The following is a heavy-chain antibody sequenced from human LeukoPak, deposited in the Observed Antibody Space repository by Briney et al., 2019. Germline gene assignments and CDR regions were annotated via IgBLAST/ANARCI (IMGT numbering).Heavy chain of an antibody. D-gene: IGHD6-13*01. J-gene: IGHJ5*02. CDR3: ARVGSIAEAIGPFDP. Sequence: SGTLSLTCSVSGGSIITYYWSGIRQPPGKGLEGIGYIYYSGSTNYNPSLKSRVTISVDTSKNQFSLWLSSVTAADTAVYYCARVGSIAEAIGPFDPWGQGTLVTVSS. CDR2: IYYSGST. V-gene: IGHV4-59*01. CDR1: GGSIITYY.